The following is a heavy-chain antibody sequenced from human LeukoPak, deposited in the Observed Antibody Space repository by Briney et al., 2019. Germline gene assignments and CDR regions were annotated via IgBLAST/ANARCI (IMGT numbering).Heavy chain of an antibody. CDR2: IAGSGGSS. Sequence: PGGSLRLSCAASGFTFSTYAMSWVRQAPGKGLEWVSAIAGSGGSSYYADSVKGRFGISRDNSKNTLYVQMNSLRAEDTAVYYCAKDRGWFGGSLANFDSWGQGTLVTVSS. V-gene: IGHV3-23*01. D-gene: IGHD3-10*01. CDR1: GFTFSTYA. J-gene: IGHJ4*02. CDR3: AKDRGWFGGSLANFDS.